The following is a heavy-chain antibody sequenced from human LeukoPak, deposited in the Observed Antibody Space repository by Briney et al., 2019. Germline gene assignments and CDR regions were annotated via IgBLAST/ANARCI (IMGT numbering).Heavy chain of an antibody. CDR2: IWYDGSKK. Sequence: GGSLRLSCAASGFTFRSYGMHGVRQAPGKGVEGVAVIWYDGSKKYYADSVHRLFTISRDNSNNPLYLQMNSLTAEDTAVYYCARDRHVLLWFGESGDAFDIWGQGTMVTVSS. D-gene: IGHD3-10*01. CDR3: ARDRHVLLWFGESGDAFDI. CDR1: GFTFRSYG. J-gene: IGHJ3*02. V-gene: IGHV3-33*01.